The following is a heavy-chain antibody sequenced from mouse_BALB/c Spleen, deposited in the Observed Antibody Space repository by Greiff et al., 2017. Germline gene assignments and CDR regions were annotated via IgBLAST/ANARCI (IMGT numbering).Heavy chain of an antibody. J-gene: IGHJ3*01. CDR1: GYSITSDYA. D-gene: IGHD2-4*01. CDR3: ARGGLRGAWFAY. CDR2: ISYSGST. Sequence: VQLQQSGPGLVKPSQSLSLTCTVTGYSITSDYAWNWIRQFPGNKLEWMGYISYSGSTSYNPSLKSRISITRDTSKNQFFLQLNSVTTEDTATYYCARGGLRGAWFAYWGQGTLVTVSA. V-gene: IGHV3-2*02.